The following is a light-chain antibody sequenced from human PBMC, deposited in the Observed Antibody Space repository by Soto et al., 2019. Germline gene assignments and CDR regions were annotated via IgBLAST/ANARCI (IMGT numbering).Light chain of an antibody. V-gene: IGLV2-14*01. CDR3: SSYTSTEIGV. CDR2: QVT. CDR1: SSDVGGYDY. Sequence: QSALTQPASVSASPGQSITISCTGTSSDVGGYDYVSWYQQHPGKAPKLIIYQVTNRPSGVSNRFSGSKSGNTASLTISGLQPEDEAHYYCSSYTSTEIGVFGGGTKLTVL. J-gene: IGLJ3*02.